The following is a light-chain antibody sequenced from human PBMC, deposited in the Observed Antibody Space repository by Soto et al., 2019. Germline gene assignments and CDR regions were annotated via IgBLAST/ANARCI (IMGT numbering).Light chain of an antibody. CDR3: QQSYSTPRT. J-gene: IGKJ2*01. CDR1: QSISNY. Sequence: DIQMTQSPSSLSASVGDRVTITCRASQSISNYLNWYQQKPGKAPKLLIYAASSIQSGVPSRFSGSGSGTDFTLAITSLQPEDFATYYCQQSYSTPRTFGQGTTLEI. V-gene: IGKV1-39*01. CDR2: AAS.